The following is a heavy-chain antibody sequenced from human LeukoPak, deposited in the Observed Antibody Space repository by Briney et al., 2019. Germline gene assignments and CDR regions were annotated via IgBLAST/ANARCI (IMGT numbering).Heavy chain of an antibody. D-gene: IGHD3-22*01. CDR2: IFPIFGIA. CDR3: ARDLGDSGYDPSYYYDSSGYCQHYYFDY. CDR1: ADTFTIYA. Sequence: SVKVSCEASADTFTIYAISWGRHTPGQRLEWMGEIFPIFGIANYAQKFWGRVTITADKSTSTAYMEMSSLRSENTAVYYCARDLGDSGYDPSYYYDSSGYCQHYYFDYWGQGTLVTVSS. J-gene: IGHJ4*02. V-gene: IGHV1-69*17.